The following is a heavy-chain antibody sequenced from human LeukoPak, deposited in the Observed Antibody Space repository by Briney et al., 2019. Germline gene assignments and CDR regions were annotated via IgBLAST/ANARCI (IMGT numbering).Heavy chain of an antibody. D-gene: IGHD3-16*01. CDR2: ISYDGSNK. CDR3: ARIPWAEGNSFDY. J-gene: IGHJ4*02. Sequence: PGRSLRLSCAASGFTFSSYAMHWVRQAPGKGLEWVAVISYDGSNKYYADSVKGRFTISRDNSKNTLYLQMNSLRAEDTAVYYCARIPWAEGNSFDYWGQGTLVTVSS. CDR1: GFTFSSYA. V-gene: IGHV3-30*04.